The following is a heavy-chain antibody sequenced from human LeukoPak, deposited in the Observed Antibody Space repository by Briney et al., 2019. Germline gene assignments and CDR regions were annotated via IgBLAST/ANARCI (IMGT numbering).Heavy chain of an antibody. CDR1: GGSISSYY. CDR3: ARVPMTMVRGVIMTDAFDI. Sequence: PSQTLSLTCTVSGGSISSYYWSWIRQPPGKGLEWIGYIYYSGSTDYNPSLKSRVSISVDTSKDQFSLKLRSVTTADTAVYYCARVPMTMVRGVIMTDAFDIWGQGTMVTVSS. J-gene: IGHJ3*02. V-gene: IGHV4-59*01. CDR2: IYYSGST. D-gene: IGHD3-10*01.